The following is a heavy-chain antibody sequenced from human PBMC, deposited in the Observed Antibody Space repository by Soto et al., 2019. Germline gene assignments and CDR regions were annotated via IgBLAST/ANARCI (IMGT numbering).Heavy chain of an antibody. CDR2: ISYDGSNK. D-gene: IGHD6-19*01. CDR1: GFTFSSYG. CDR3: AKKDSSGWYYKWYFQH. Sequence: GGSLRLSCAASGFTFSSYGMHWVRQAPGKGLEWVAVISYDGSNKYYADSVKGRFTISRDNSKNTLYLQMNSLRAEDTAVYYCAKKDSSGWYYKWYFQHWRQGTLVTVSS. J-gene: IGHJ1*01. V-gene: IGHV3-30*18.